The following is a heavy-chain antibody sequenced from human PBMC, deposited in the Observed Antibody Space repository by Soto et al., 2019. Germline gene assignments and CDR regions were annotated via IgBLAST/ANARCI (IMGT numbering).Heavy chain of an antibody. D-gene: IGHD3-10*01. CDR1: GFTFSSYA. CDR2: ISGSGDST. V-gene: IGHV3-23*01. CDR3: ARAVTMLRGPSAVDY. J-gene: IGHJ4*02. Sequence: GESLKISCAASGFTFSSYAMSWVRQAPGKGLEWVSVISGSGDSTYYADSVKGRFTISRDNAKNSLYLQMNSLRAEDTAVYYCARAVTMLRGPSAVDYWGQGTLVTVS.